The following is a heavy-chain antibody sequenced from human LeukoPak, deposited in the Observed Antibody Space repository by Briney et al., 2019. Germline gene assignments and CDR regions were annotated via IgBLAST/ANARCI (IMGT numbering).Heavy chain of an antibody. D-gene: IGHD5-24*01. Sequence: SETLSLTCTVSGGSIRGSDFYWGWIRQPPGKGLEWIGTIYSTGSTYYNASLKSRVTISVDTSKNQFSLRLTSVTAADTAVYYCATWLQMHFWGQGTLVTVSS. CDR3: ATWLQMHF. J-gene: IGHJ4*02. CDR2: IYSTGST. V-gene: IGHV4-39*07. CDR1: GGSIRGSDFY.